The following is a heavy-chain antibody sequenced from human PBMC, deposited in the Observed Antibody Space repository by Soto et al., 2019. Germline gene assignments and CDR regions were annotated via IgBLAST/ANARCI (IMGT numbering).Heavy chain of an antibody. Sequence: SETLSLTCAVYGGSFSGYYWSWIRQPPGKGLEWIGEINHSGSTNYNPSLKSRVTISVDTSKNQFSLKLSSVTAADTAVYYCARSVGRFRTGRIPGWGQGTLVTVSS. V-gene: IGHV4-34*01. D-gene: IGHD2-2*01. CDR2: INHSGST. J-gene: IGHJ4*02. CDR3: ARSVGRFRTGRIPG. CDR1: GGSFSGYY.